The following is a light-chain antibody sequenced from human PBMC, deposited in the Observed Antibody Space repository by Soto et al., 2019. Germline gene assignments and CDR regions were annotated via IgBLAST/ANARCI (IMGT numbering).Light chain of an antibody. V-gene: IGKV3-15*01. CDR1: QSVNNN. CDR2: GAS. J-gene: IGKJ4*01. Sequence: ELVMTQSPATLSVSPGETDTLSCRASQSVNNNLAWYQKKPGQGPRLLIYGASTRATGIPARFSGSGSGTEFTLTINSLQSEDYAVYFCQQYDTWPLTFGGGTKVDIK. CDR3: QQYDTWPLT.